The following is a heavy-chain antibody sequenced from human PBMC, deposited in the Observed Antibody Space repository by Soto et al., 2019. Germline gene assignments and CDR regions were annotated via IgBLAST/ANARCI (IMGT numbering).Heavy chain of an antibody. V-gene: IGHV3-21*01. Sequence: VQLVESGGGVVQPGRSLRLSCAASGFTFSSYAMHWVRQAPGKGLEWVSSISSSSSYIYYADSVKGRFTISRDNAKNSLYLQMNSLRAEDTAVYYCARQEVVTYYYYYGMDVWGQGTTVTVSS. CDR2: ISSSSSYI. CDR3: ARQEVVTYYYYYGMDV. CDR1: GFTFSSYA. D-gene: IGHD2-15*01. J-gene: IGHJ6*02.